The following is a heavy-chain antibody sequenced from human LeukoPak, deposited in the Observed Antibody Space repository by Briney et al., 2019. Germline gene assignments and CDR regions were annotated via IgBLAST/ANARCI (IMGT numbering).Heavy chain of an antibody. D-gene: IGHD2-15*01. Sequence: GGSLRLSCAASGFTFSSYAMSWVRQAPGKGLEWVSAISGSGGSTYYADSVKGRFTISRDNSKNTLYLQMNSLRAEDTAVYYCAKDRRKLSYPLYYFDYWGQGTLVTVSS. CDR3: AKDRRKLSYPLYYFDY. V-gene: IGHV3-23*01. CDR1: GFTFSSYA. CDR2: ISGSGGST. J-gene: IGHJ4*02.